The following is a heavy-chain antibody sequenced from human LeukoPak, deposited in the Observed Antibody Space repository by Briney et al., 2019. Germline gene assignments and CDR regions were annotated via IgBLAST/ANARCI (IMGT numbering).Heavy chain of an antibody. D-gene: IGHD3-3*01. CDR2: MSGSDTGS. V-gene: IGHV3-23*01. J-gene: IGHJ4*02. CDR3: AKVRGTYHFWSGSDY. Sequence: GGSLRPSCVASGFTLSSYSMSWVRQAPGKGLEWVSTMSGSDTGSWYADSVKGRFTISRDNSKNTLYLQMNSLRAEDTAVYYCAKVRGTYHFWSGSDYWGQGTLVTVSS. CDR1: GFTLSSYS.